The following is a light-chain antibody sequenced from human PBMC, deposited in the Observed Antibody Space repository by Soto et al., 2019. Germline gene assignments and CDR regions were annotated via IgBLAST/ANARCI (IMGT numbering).Light chain of an antibody. Sequence: DTQMTQSPSSLSASVGDRVIITCRTSQSISNYLNWYQRKPGKAPKVLISAASNLQSGVPSRFSGSGSGTVFTLTISSLQPEDFATYFCQQSYTLSPLTFGGGTKVDIK. V-gene: IGKV1-39*01. J-gene: IGKJ4*01. CDR2: AAS. CDR3: QQSYTLSPLT. CDR1: QSISNY.